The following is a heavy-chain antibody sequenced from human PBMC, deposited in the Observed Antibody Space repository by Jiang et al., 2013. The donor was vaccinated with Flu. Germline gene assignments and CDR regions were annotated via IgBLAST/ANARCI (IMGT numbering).Heavy chain of an antibody. D-gene: IGHD3-10*01. CDR3: VTPTVRGVSLVVD. V-gene: IGHV4-39*01. CDR2: IYYSGST. J-gene: IGHJ4*02. CDR1: GGSISSSSYY. Sequence: LLKPSETLSLTCTVSGGSISSSSYYWGWIRQPPGKGLEWIGSIYYSGSTYYNPSLKSRVTISVDTSKNQFSLKLSSVTAADTAVYYCVTPTVRGVSLVVDWGQGTLVTVSS.